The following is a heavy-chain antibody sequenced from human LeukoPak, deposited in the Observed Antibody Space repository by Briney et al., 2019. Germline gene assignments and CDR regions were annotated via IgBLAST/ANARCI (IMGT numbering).Heavy chain of an antibody. CDR1: GFTFSSYA. V-gene: IGHV3-30-3*01. CDR2: ISYDGSNK. J-gene: IGHJ4*02. Sequence: GGSLRLSCAASGFTFSSYAMHWVRQAPGKGLEWVAVISYDGSNKYYADSVKGRFTISRDNSKNTLYLQMNSLRAEDTAVYYCARDPGYCSSTSRYTTFDYWGQGTLVTVSS. CDR3: ARDPGYCSSTSRYTTFDY. D-gene: IGHD2-2*02.